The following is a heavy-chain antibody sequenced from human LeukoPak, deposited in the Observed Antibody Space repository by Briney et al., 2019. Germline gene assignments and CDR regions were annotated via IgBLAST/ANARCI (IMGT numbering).Heavy chain of an antibody. CDR3: TRDGGTLDY. Sequence: AGRSLRLSCTGSGYTFGDYAMSWVRQSPGKGLEWVSLIRSKAFGGATEYAASVKGRFTISRDDSKSIAYLQMNSLKTEGTAMYYCTRDGGTLDYWGQGTLVTVSA. V-gene: IGHV3-49*04. J-gene: IGHJ4*02. CDR1: GYTFGDYA. D-gene: IGHD3-16*01. CDR2: IRSKAFGGAT.